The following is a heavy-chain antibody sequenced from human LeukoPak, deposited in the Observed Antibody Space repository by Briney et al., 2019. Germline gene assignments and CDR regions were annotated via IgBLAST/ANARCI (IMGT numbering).Heavy chain of an antibody. CDR3: ARQKCTSASCLTKNAFDI. V-gene: IGHV4-4*09. CDR1: GSISGCY. D-gene: IGHD2-2*01. J-gene: IGHJ3*02. Sequence: SETLSLTCTVSGSISGCYWSWIRQPPGKGLEWIGYIYTSGSTNYNPSLESRVSLSVDTSKNQFSLDLSSVTAADTAVYYCARQKCTSASCLTKNAFDIWGQGTMVTVSS. CDR2: IYTSGST.